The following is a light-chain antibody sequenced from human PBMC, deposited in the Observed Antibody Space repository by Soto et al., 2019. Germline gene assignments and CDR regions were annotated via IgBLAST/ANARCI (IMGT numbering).Light chain of an antibody. CDR1: SSDVGGYKY. CDR3: CSYAGTDTLYV. Sequence: QSVLTQSRSVSGSPGQSVTISCTGTSSDVGGYKYVSWYQQHPGKGPKLIIYDVSKRPSGVPDRFSGSKSGNTASLTISGLQAEDEADYYCCSYAGTDTLYVFGTGTKVTVL. V-gene: IGLV2-11*01. CDR2: DVS. J-gene: IGLJ1*01.